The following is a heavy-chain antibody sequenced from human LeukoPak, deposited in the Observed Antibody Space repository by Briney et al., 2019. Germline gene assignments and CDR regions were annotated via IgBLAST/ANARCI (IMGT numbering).Heavy chain of an antibody. CDR2: ISGSGGST. J-gene: IGHJ4*02. CDR1: GFTFSSYA. Sequence: PGGSLRLSCAASGFTFSSYAMSWVRQAPGKGLEWVSGISGSGGSTYYADSVKGRFTISRDNSKNTLYVQMNSLRAEHTAVYYSAKEGAIAGTSPVDYWGQGTLVTVSS. D-gene: IGHD6-13*01. V-gene: IGHV3-23*01. CDR3: AKEGAIAGTSPVDY.